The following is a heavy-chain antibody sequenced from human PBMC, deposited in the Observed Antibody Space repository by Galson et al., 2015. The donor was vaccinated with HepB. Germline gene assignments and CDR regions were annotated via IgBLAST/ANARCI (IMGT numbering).Heavy chain of an antibody. J-gene: IGHJ4*02. CDR2: ISYDGSNK. V-gene: IGHV3-30*18. D-gene: IGHD3-22*01. CDR3: AKDAYYYDSSGYYKAPGLDY. CDR1: GFTFSSYG. Sequence: SLRLSCAASGFTFSSYGMHWVRQAPGKGLEWVAVISYDGSNKYYADSVKGRFTISRDNSKNTLYLQMNSLRAEDTAVYYCAKDAYYYDSSGYYKAPGLDYWGQGTLVTVSS.